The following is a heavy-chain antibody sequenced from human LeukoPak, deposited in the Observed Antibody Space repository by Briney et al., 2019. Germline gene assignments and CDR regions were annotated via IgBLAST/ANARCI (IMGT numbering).Heavy chain of an antibody. CDR2: IKQDGSEK. J-gene: IGHJ5*02. V-gene: IGHV3-7*05. Sequence: PGGSLRLSCAASGFTFSNYGMTWVRQAPGKGLEWVANIKQDGSEKYYVNSVKGRFTNSRDNAKNSLYLQMNSLRAEDMAVYYCARGHVWFDPWGQGTLVTVSS. CDR3: ARGHVWFDP. CDR1: GFTFSNYG.